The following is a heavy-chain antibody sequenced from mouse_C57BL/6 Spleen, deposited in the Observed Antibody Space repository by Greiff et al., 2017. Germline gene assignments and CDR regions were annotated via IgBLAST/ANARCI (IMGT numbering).Heavy chain of an antibody. J-gene: IGHJ2*01. Sequence: EVQGVESGEGLVKPGGSLKLSCAASGFTFSSYAMSWVRQTPEQRLEWVAYISSGGDYIYYADTVKGRFTISRDNARNTLYMQMSSLKSEDTAMXYCTRDGLTGYYFDYWGKGTTLTVSS. V-gene: IGHV5-9-1*02. CDR1: GFTFSSYA. D-gene: IGHD4-1*01. CDR3: TRDGLTGYYFDY. CDR2: ISSGGDYI.